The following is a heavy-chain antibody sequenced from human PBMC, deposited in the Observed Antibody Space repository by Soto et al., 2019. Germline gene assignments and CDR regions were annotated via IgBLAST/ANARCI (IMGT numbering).Heavy chain of an antibody. CDR1: GFTFSSYW. V-gene: IGHV3-74*01. CDR3: ARGASGAFSLDS. CDR2: INGDGLTT. D-gene: IGHD3-10*01. Sequence: EVQLVESGGGLVQPGGSLRLSCAASGFTFSSYWIHWVRQAPGEGLVWVSRINGDGLTTNYADSVKGRFASSRDNRKNTLYLKRTGLGAENPVVYYCARGASGAFSLDSWGRGPLVTFSS. J-gene: IGHJ4*02.